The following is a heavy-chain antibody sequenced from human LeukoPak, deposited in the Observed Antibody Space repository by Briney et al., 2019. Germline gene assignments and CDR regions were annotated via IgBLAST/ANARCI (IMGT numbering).Heavy chain of an antibody. D-gene: IGHD3-16*02. V-gene: IGHV4-39*01. CDR3: ARHRDYVWGSYRYRLYYFDY. CDR2: IYYSGST. Sequence: PSETLSLTCTVSGGSISSSSYYWGWIRQPPGKGLEWIGSIYYSGSTYYNPSLKSRVTISVDTSKNQFSLKLSSVTAADTAVYYCARHRDYVWGSYRYRLYYFDYWGQGTLVTVSS. J-gene: IGHJ4*02. CDR1: GGSISSSSYY.